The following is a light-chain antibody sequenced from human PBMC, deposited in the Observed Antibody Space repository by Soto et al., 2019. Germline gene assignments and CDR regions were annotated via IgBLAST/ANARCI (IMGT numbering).Light chain of an antibody. CDR2: AAT. Sequence: DIQMPQSPSSLSASVGAPVSITCRAGQTFNNYLNWYPHQPGKVPKLLIYAATALQSGVPSRFSASASGTDFTLTISSLQAEDVAVYYCQQYYSGSLTFGGGTKV. J-gene: IGKJ4*01. V-gene: IGKV1-39*01. CDR3: QQYYSGSLT. CDR1: QTFNNY.